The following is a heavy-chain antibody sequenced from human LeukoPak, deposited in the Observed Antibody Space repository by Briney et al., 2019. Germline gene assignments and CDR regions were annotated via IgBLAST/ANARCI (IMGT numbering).Heavy chain of an antibody. D-gene: IGHD5-18*01. Sequence: SQTLSLTCAVSGGSISSGGYSWSWIRQPPGKGMEFIAYIYYTGNTYFNPSLKSRVTISVDTSKNQFSLKLSSVTAADTAVYYCASGYSHGFDYWGQGTLVTVSS. CDR2: IYYTGNT. J-gene: IGHJ4*02. V-gene: IGHV4-30-4*07. CDR1: GGSISSGGYS. CDR3: ASGYSHGFDY.